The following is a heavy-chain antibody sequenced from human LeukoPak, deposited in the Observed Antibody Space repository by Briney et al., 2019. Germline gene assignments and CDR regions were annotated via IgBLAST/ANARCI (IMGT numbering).Heavy chain of an antibody. V-gene: IGHV3-30*04. CDR2: ISYDGSNK. Sequence: PGGSLRLSCAASGFTFSSYAMHWVRQAPGKGLEWVAVISYDGSNKYYADSVKGRFTISRDNSKNTLYLQMNSLRAEDTAVYYCARSGPRYYYDSSGYYRRHYYYYYMDVWGKGTTVTVSS. D-gene: IGHD3-22*01. CDR3: ARSGPRYYYDSSGYYRRHYYYYYMDV. CDR1: GFTFSSYA. J-gene: IGHJ6*03.